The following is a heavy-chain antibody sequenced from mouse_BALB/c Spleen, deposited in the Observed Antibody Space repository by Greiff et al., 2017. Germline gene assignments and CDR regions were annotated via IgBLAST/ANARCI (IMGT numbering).Heavy chain of an antibody. CDR2: IFPGTGTT. J-gene: IGHJ2*01. CDR1: GYTFTSYW. Sequence: VQLQQSGAELVKPGASVKLSCKTSGYTFTSYWLQWVKQRPGQGLGWIGEIFPGTGTTYYNEKFKGKATLTIDTSSSTAYMQLSSLTSEDSAVYFCARGGTTVVVDYWGQGTTLTVSS. CDR3: ARGGTTVVVDY. V-gene: IGHV1S132*01. D-gene: IGHD1-1*01.